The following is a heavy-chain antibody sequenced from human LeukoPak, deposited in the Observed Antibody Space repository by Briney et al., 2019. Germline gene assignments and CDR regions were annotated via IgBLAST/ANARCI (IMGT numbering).Heavy chain of an antibody. CDR3: ARLPGIVATIERYFDY. V-gene: IGHV5-51*01. D-gene: IGHD5-12*01. CDR2: IYPGDSDT. CDR1: GYSFNSYW. Sequence: GESLKISCKGSGYSFNSYWVGWVRQMPGKGLEWMGIIYPGDSDTRYSPSFQGQVTISADKSISTAYLQWSSLKASDTAMYYCARLPGIVATIERYFDYWGQGTLVTVSS. J-gene: IGHJ4*02.